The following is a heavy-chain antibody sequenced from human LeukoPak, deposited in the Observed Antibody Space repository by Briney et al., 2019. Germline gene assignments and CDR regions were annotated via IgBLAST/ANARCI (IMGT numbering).Heavy chain of an antibody. CDR1: GYTFTTFG. CDR2: ISAYNGNT. D-gene: IGHD6-13*01. CDR3: ARADDLIAAAEFDY. V-gene: IGHV1-18*04. J-gene: IGHJ4*02. Sequence: ASVKVSCKVSGYTFTTFGISWVRQAPGQGLEWMGWISAYNGNTNYAQKLQGRVTMTTDTSTSTAYMELRSLRSDDTAVYYCARADDLIAAAEFDYWGQGTLVTVSS.